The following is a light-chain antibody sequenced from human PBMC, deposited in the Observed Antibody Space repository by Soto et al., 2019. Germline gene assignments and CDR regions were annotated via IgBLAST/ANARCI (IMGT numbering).Light chain of an antibody. CDR1: QSVSNNY. V-gene: IGKV3-20*01. CDR3: QQYGSSPPYT. CDR2: GSS. Sequence: EVVVTQSPGTLSLSPGERATLSCRASQSVSNNYFAWYQQKPGQAPRLLIFGSSDRATGTPDRFSGSGSGTDFTLTISRLEPEDFAVYYCQQYGSSPPYTFGQGTKLEIK. J-gene: IGKJ2*01.